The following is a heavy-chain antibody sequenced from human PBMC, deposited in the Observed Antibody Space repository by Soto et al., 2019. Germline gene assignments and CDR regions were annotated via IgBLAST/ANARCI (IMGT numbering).Heavy chain of an antibody. D-gene: IGHD5-18*01. CDR2: IIPIFGTA. Sequence: SVKVSCKASGGTFSSYAISWVRQAPGQGLEWMGGIIPIFGTANYAQKFQGRVTITADESTSTAYMELSSLRSEDTAVYYCASDKQLSLKAGAFDIWGEGTMVPV. J-gene: IGHJ3*02. V-gene: IGHV1-69*13. CDR1: GGTFSSYA. CDR3: ASDKQLSLKAGAFDI.